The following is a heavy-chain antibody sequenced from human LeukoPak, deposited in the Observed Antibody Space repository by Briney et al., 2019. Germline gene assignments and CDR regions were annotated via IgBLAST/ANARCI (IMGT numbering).Heavy chain of an antibody. CDR2: IYSSGNS. CDR3: ARRGIWDLQIGNWFDP. V-gene: IGHV4-39*01. J-gene: IGHJ5*02. Sequence: SSETLSLTCSLPGDSITTNSYGWGWIGQSPGKALDGIGGIYSSGNSYYNPSLKSRATISPNTSKNQYSLRLTSVTAADTAVYYCARRGIWDLQIGNWFDPWGQGILVTVSS. CDR1: GDSITTNSYG. D-gene: IGHD3-16*01.